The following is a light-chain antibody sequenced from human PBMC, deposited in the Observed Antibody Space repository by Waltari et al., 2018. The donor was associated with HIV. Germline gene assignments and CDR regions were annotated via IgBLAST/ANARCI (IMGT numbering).Light chain of an antibody. CDR3: QVWDTGSDQVV. CDR1: DIGSKT. V-gene: IGLV3-21*02. J-gene: IGLJ2*01. CDR2: DDS. Sequence: SYVLTQPPSESVAPGQTARVACGGKDIGSKTVHWYQQRPGHAPVLVVYDDSDRPSGIPERFSGSNSENMATLTISRVEAGDEADYYCQVWDTGSDQVVFGGGTKLTVL.